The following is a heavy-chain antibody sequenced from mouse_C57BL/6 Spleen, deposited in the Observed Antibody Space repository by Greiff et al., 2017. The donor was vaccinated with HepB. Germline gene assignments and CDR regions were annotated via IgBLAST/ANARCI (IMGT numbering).Heavy chain of an antibody. J-gene: IGHJ1*03. CDR3: ARGALPLLSYWYFDV. D-gene: IGHD1-2*01. CDR1: GYTFTSYW. Sequence: QVQLQQPGAELVKPGASVKLSCKASGYTFTSYWMHWVKQRPGRGLEWIGRIDPNSGGTKYNEKFKSKATLTVDKPSSTAYMQLSSLTSEDSAVYYCARGALPLLSYWYFDVWGTGTTVTVSS. CDR2: IDPNSGGT. V-gene: IGHV1-72*01.